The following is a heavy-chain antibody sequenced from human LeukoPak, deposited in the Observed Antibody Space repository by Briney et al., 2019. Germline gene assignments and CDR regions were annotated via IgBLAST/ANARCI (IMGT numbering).Heavy chain of an antibody. J-gene: IGHJ4*02. Sequence: GGPLRLSSAASGFPFSTYWMSWVRRAPGKGMEWVANMNEDGSEKYYVDSVKGRFTISRDNAKNSLYLQMNSLRAEDTAVYYCARGVHQLDYWGQGTLVTVSS. CDR2: MNEDGSEK. D-gene: IGHD1-1*01. V-gene: IGHV3-7*01. CDR3: ARGVHQLDY. CDR1: GFPFSTYW.